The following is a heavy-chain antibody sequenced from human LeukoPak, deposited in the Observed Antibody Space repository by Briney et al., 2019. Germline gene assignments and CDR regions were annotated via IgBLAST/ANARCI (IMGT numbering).Heavy chain of an antibody. D-gene: IGHD1-26*01. Sequence: GGSLRLSCAASGFTFSSYGMSWVRQAPGKGLEWVSSISGSGGSTYHADSVKGRFTISRDNSKNTLYLQMNSLRAEDTAVYYCAKGPYSGFSWGQGTLVTVSS. CDR3: AKGPYSGFS. CDR1: GFTFSSYG. V-gene: IGHV3-23*01. J-gene: IGHJ5*02. CDR2: ISGSGGST.